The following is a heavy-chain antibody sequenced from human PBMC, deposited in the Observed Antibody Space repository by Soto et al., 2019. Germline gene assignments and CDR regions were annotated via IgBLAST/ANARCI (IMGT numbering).Heavy chain of an antibody. Sequence: QVQLVQSGAEVKKPGASLKVSCKASGYTFTSYAFSWVRQAPGQGLEGMGWISAYNGNTNYAQKLQGRVTMTTDTSTNTAYMELRSLRSDATAMYSCARDGPPTDYWGQGTLVTVSS. J-gene: IGHJ4*02. V-gene: IGHV1-18*01. CDR1: GYTFTSYA. CDR2: ISAYNGNT. CDR3: ARDGPPTDY.